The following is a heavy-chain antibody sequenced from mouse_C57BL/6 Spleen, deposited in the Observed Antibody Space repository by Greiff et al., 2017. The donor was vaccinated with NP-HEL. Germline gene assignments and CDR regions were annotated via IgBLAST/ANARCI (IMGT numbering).Heavy chain of an antibody. CDR2: IDPENGDT. D-gene: IGHD1-1*01. CDR3: TTGFITTVVASFDY. J-gene: IGHJ2*01. CDR1: GFNIKDDY. V-gene: IGHV14-4*01. Sequence: EVQLQQSGAELVRPGASVKLSCTASGFNIKDDYMHWVKQRPEQGLEWIGWIDPENGDTEYASKFQGKATITADTSSNTAYLQLSSLTSEDTAVYYCTTGFITTVVASFDYWGQGTTLTVSS.